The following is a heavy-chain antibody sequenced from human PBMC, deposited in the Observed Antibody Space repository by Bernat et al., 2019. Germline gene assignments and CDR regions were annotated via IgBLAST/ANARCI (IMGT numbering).Heavy chain of an antibody. Sequence: EVQLVESGGGLVQPGGSLRLSCAASGSTFSDHYMDWVRQAPGKGLEWISRIRNKPNSYTTEYAASVKGRFTISRDDSKNSLYLQMNSLKTEDTAVYYCVRDAGYCSGGSCYNLFDSWGQGTPVTVSS. CDR1: GSTFSDHY. D-gene: IGHD2-15*01. CDR2: IRNKPNSYTT. V-gene: IGHV3-72*01. CDR3: VRDAGYCSGGSCYNLFDS. J-gene: IGHJ4*02.